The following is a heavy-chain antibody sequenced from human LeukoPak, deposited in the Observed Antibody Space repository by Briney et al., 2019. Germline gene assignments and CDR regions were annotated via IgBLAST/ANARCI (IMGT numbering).Heavy chain of an antibody. CDR2: IYSGGST. CDR1: GFTVSSNY. CDR3: AKDAGYCSSTSCPGDAFDI. V-gene: IGHV3-53*01. Sequence: QSGGSLRLSCAASGFTVSSNYMIWVRQAPGKGLEWVSVIYSGGSTYYADSVKGRFTISRDNSKNKLYLQMNSLRAEDTAVYYCAKDAGYCSSTSCPGDAFDIWGQGTMVTVSS. D-gene: IGHD2-2*01. J-gene: IGHJ3*02.